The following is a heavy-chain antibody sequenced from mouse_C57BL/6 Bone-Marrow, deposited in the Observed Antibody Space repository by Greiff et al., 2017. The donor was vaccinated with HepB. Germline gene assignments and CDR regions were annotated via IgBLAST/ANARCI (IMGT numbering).Heavy chain of an antibody. CDR3: AIPYSYAMDY. D-gene: IGHD1-1*01. Sequence: VQLQQSGPELVKPGASVKISCKASGYAFSSSWMNWVQQRPGKGLEWIGRIYPGDGDTNYNGKFKGKATLTADTSSSTAYMQLSSLTSEDSAVYFCAIPYSYAMDYWGQGTSVTVSS. CDR2: IYPGDGDT. J-gene: IGHJ4*01. CDR1: GYAFSSSW. V-gene: IGHV1-82*01.